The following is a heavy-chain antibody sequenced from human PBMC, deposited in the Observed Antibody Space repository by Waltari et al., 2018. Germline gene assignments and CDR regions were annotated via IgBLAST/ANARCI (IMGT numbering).Heavy chain of an antibody. V-gene: IGHV5-51*01. Sequence: EVQLVQSGAEVKKPGESLKISCKGSGYSFTSYWIGWVRQMPGKGLEWMGISDPCYSDTRYSPSFQGQVTISADKSFSTAYLQWSSLKASDTAMYYCARRGIYGSGIHPYYMDVWGKGTTVTISS. CDR1: GYSFTSYW. CDR2: SDPCYSDT. J-gene: IGHJ6*03. CDR3: ARRGIYGSGIHPYYMDV. D-gene: IGHD3-10*01.